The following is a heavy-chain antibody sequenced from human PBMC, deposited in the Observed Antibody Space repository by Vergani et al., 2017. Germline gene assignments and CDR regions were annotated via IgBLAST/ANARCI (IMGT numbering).Heavy chain of an antibody. V-gene: IGHV1-24*01. J-gene: IGHJ5*02. D-gene: IGHD3-22*01. CDR1: GYTLTELS. Sequence: QVQLVQSGAEEKKPGASSKVSCKVSGYTLTELSMHWLRQAPGKGLEWMGGFDPEDGETIYAQKFQGRVTMTEDTSTDTAYMELSSLRSEDTAVYYCATDCDSSGYIGRFNWFDPWGQGTLVTVSS. CDR2: FDPEDGET. CDR3: ATDCDSSGYIGRFNWFDP.